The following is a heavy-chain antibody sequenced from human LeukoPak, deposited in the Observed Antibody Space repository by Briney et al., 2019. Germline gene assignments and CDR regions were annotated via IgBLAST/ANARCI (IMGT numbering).Heavy chain of an antibody. Sequence: KPSETLSLTCTVSGYSISSGYYWGWIRQPPGKGLEWIGSIYHSGSTYYNPSLKSRVTISVDTSKNQFSLKLSSVTAADTAVYYCARDPGIAAAGGFYWGQGTLVTVSS. J-gene: IGHJ4*02. D-gene: IGHD6-13*01. CDR1: GYSISSGYY. V-gene: IGHV4-38-2*02. CDR2: IYHSGST. CDR3: ARDPGIAAAGGFY.